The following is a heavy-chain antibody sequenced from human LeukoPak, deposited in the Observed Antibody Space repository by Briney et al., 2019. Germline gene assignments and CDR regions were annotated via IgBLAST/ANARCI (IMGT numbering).Heavy chain of an antibody. CDR3: SSPVL. J-gene: IGHJ4*02. CDR1: AFTISGFS. Sequence: GGTLTLNCSASAFTISGFSMDWVPPAQGMGLEWVSIVYDSSSNTYYEDSVKGRLTISRDNSKNMLYLQMNRLRAEDTAVYYCSSPVLWGQGTLVTVSS. D-gene: IGHD2-8*01. V-gene: IGHV3-NL1*01. CDR2: VYDSSSNT.